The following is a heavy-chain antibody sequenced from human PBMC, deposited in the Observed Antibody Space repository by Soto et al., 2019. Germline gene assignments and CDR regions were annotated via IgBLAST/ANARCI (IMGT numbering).Heavy chain of an antibody. CDR3: ARSDFWSGYYYYYYMDV. V-gene: IGHV1-3*01. Sequence: GASVKVSCKACGYTFTSYAMHWVRQAPGQRLEWMGWINAGNGNTKYSQKFQGRVTITRDTSASTAYMELSSLRSEDTAVYYCARSDFWSGYYYYYYMDVWGKGTTVTVSS. J-gene: IGHJ6*03. D-gene: IGHD3-3*01. CDR1: GYTFTSYA. CDR2: INAGNGNT.